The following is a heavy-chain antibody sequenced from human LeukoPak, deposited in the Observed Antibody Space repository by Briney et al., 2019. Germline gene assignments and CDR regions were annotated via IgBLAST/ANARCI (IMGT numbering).Heavy chain of an antibody. V-gene: IGHV4-34*01. D-gene: IGHD2-15*01. CDR3: ARSVEGYCSGGSCYSYSYYMDV. CDR1: GGSFSGYY. CDR2: INHSGST. J-gene: IGHJ6*03. Sequence: PSETLSLTCAVYGGSFSGYYWSWNRQPPGKGLEWIGEINHSGSTNYNPSLKSRVTISVDTSKNQFSLKLSSVTAADTAVYYCARSVEGYCSGGSCYSYSYYMDVWGKGTTVTVSS.